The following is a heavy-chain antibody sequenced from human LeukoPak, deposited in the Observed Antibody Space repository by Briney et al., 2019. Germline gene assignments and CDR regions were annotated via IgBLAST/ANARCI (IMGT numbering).Heavy chain of an antibody. V-gene: IGHV1-69*05. CDR2: IIPIFGTA. D-gene: IGHD4-17*01. CDR3: AGRDHDYGDYVYFQH. CDR1: GGTFSSYA. J-gene: IGHJ1*01. Sequence: ASVKVSCKASGGTFSSYAISWGRQAPGQGLEWMGRIIPIFGTANYAQKFQGRVTITTDESTSTAYMELSSLRSEDTAVYYCAGRDHDYGDYVYFQHWGQGTLVTVSS.